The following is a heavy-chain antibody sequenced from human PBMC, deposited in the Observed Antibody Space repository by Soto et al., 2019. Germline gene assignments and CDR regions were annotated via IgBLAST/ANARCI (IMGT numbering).Heavy chain of an antibody. CDR3: ARGAYNDYSHWFDP. CDR2: MNPNSGNA. Sequence: QVQLVQSGAEVRKPGASVRVSYKATGYSFTRHDINWLRQAAGQGLEWMGSMNPNSGNAVYAQKFQGRVTMTRNTSITTAYIEVTSLKSEDTAVYFCARGAYNDYSHWFDPWGQGTLVTVSS. D-gene: IGHD4-4*01. J-gene: IGHJ5*02. V-gene: IGHV1-8*01. CDR1: GYSFTRHD.